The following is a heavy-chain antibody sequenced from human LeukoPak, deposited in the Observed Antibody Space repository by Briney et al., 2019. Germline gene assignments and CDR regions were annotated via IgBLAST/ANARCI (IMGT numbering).Heavy chain of an antibody. J-gene: IGHJ4*02. D-gene: IGHD5-12*01. CDR2: IIPILGIA. Sequence: GASVKVSCKASGGTFSSYAISWVRQAPGQGLEWMGRIIPILGIANYAQKFQGRVTITADKSTSTAYMELSSLRSEDTAVYYCARDHGLYSGYDSGDCDYWGQGTLVTVSS. CDR3: ARDHGLYSGYDSGDCDY. V-gene: IGHV1-69*04. CDR1: GGTFSSYA.